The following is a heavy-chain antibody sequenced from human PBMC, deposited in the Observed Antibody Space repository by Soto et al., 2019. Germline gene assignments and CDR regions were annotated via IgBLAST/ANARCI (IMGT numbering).Heavy chain of an antibody. V-gene: IGHV1-18*01. J-gene: IGHJ3*02. D-gene: IGHD5-12*01. CDR2: ISAYNGKR. CDR3: ARGRIVASIHDAFEI. CDR1: GYPFTSYG. Sequence: QGQLLQSGDEVKTPGASVRVFCRASGYPFTSYGISWVRQAPGHGLEWVAWISAYNGKRDTAQKFQDRVTMTLDPSTATAHMDLGDLTSADTAVYYCARGRIVASIHDAFEIWGQGTKVTVSS.